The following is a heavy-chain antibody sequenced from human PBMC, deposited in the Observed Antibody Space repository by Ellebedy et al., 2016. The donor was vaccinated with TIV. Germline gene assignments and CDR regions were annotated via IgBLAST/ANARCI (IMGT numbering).Heavy chain of an antibody. CDR1: GGSISSYY. J-gene: IGHJ3*02. Sequence: MPSETLSLTCTVSGGSISSYYWTWFRQPPGKGLGWIGHIDYSGSTNYNPSLKSRVTMSVDTSKNQFSLKLSSVTAVDTAVYYCALSTGGEAFDIWGQGTMVTVSS. CDR2: IDYSGST. CDR3: ALSTGGEAFDI. V-gene: IGHV4-59*12. D-gene: IGHD2-8*02.